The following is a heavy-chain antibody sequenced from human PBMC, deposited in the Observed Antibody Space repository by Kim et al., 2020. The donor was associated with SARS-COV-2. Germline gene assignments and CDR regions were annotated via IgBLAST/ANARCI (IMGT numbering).Heavy chain of an antibody. Sequence: SETLSPTCTVSGGSISSYYWSWIRQPPGKGLEWIGYIYYSGSTNYNPSLKSRVTISVDTSKNQFSLKLSSVTAADTAVYYCARAGEWEPDYCDYWGQGTLVTVSS. CDR1: GGSISSYY. CDR3: ARAGEWEPDYCDY. V-gene: IGHV4-59*13. D-gene: IGHD1-26*01. CDR2: IYYSGST. J-gene: IGHJ4*02.